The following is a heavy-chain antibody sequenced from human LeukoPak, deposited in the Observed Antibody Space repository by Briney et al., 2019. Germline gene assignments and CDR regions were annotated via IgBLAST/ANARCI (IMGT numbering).Heavy chain of an antibody. CDR2: IYYSGNT. CDR1: GGSISGTTYH. Sequence: SETLSLTCTVSGGSISGTTYHWGRIRQPPGKGLEWIGSIYYSGNTYYNASLKSQVSISIDTSKNQFSLRLTSVTAADTAVYYCARQTGSGLFILPGGQGTLVTVSS. V-gene: IGHV4-39*01. D-gene: IGHD3/OR15-3a*01. J-gene: IGHJ4*02. CDR3: ARQTGSGLFILP.